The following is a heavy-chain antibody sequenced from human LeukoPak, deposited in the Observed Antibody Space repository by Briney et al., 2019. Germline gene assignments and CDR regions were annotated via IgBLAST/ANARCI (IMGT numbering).Heavy chain of an antibody. CDR1: GPSFSGYY. D-gene: IGHD3-9*01. Sequence: PSETLSLTCAVYGPSFSGYYWSWIRQPPGKGLEWLGEINHSGSTNYNPSLKSRVTISVDTSKNQFSLKLSSVTAADTAVYYCARPQGYDILTGYPRSLWYFDYGGQGTLVTVSS. V-gene: IGHV4-34*01. CDR3: ARPQGYDILTGYPRSLWYFDY. J-gene: IGHJ4*02. CDR2: INHSGST.